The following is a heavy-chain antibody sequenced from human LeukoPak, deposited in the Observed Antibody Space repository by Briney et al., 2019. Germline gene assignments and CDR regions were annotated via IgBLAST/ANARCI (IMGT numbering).Heavy chain of an antibody. D-gene: IGHD3-22*01. J-gene: IGHJ3*02. CDR1: GGSISSYY. V-gene: IGHV4-4*09. CDR2: IYNSGST. Sequence: SETLSLTCTVSGGSISSYYWSWIRQPPGKGLEWIGYIYNSGSTSYNPSLKSRVTISVDTSKNQFSLKLSSVTAADTAVYYCARRASYYDSSGYLNNAFDIWGQGTMVTVSS. CDR3: ARRASYYDSSGYLNNAFDI.